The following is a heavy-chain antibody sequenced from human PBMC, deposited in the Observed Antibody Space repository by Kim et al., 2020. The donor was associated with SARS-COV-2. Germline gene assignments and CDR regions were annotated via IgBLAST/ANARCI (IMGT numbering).Heavy chain of an antibody. D-gene: IGHD6-19*01. CDR1: GGSISSYY. J-gene: IGHJ6*02. V-gene: IGHV4-59*01. CDR3: ARDDSSAYYYGMDV. Sequence: ETLSLTCTVSGGSISSYYWSWIRQPPGKGLEWIGYIYYSGSTNYNPSLKSRVTISVDTSKNQFSLKLSSVTAADTAVYYCARDDSSAYYYGMDVWGQGTTVTVSS. CDR2: IYYSGST.